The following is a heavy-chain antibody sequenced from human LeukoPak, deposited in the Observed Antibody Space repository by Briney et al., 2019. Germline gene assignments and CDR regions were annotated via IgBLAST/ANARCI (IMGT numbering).Heavy chain of an antibody. CDR2: ISGSGGST. CDR3: AKDPPTAIVVVPAASNY. V-gene: IGHV3-23*01. CDR1: GFTFSSYA. J-gene: IGHJ4*02. D-gene: IGHD2-2*01. Sequence: PGGSLRLSCAASGFTFSSYAMSWVRQAPGKGLEWVSAISGSGGSTYYAYSVKGRFTISRDNSKNTLYLQMNSLRAEDTAVYYCAKDPPTAIVVVPAASNYWGQGTLVTVSS.